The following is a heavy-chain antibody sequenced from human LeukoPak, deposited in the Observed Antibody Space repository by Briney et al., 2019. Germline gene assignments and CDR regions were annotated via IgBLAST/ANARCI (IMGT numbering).Heavy chain of an antibody. CDR3: ARDTVVVPDEYYFDY. J-gene: IGHJ4*02. CDR1: GFTFDDYG. CDR2: INWNGGST. D-gene: IGHD2-2*01. V-gene: IGHV3-20*04. Sequence: GGSLRLFCAASGFTFDDYGMSWVRQAPGKGLEWVSGINWNGGSTGYADSVKGRFTISRDNAKNSLYLQMNSLRAEDTALYYCARDTVVVPDEYYFDYWGQGTLVTVSS.